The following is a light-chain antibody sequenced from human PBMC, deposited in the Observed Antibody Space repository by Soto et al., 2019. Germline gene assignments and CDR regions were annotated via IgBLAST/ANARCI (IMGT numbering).Light chain of an antibody. V-gene: IGLV8-61*01. CDR3: VLYRGTGRLV. CDR2: TTN. CDR1: SGSVSSSYY. Sequence: QTVVTQEPSFSVSPGGTVTLTCGLSSGSVSSSYYPSWYQQIPGQAPRTLIYTTNTRSSGVPDRFSGSILGNKAALTITGAQADDECDYYCVLYRGTGRLVFGGGTKLTVL. J-gene: IGLJ3*02.